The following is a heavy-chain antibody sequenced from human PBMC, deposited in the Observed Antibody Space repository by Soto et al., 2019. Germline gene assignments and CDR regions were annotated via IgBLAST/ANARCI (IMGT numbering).Heavy chain of an antibody. CDR3: ARHQYGSGSYGYYGMDV. D-gene: IGHD3-10*01. CDR1: RHSISSLTSY. CDR2: ISYSGST. Sequence: TNTMSLTCTLKRHSISSLTSYSGWIRNPLGMGLEWIGSISYSGSTYYNPSLKSRVSISVDTSKNQFSLKLSSVTVADMALYYCARHQYGSGSYGYYGMDVWGQGTTVT. V-gene: IGHV4-39*01. J-gene: IGHJ6*02.